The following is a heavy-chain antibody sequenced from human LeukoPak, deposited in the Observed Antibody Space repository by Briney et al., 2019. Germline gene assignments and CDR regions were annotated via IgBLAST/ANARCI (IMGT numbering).Heavy chain of an antibody. D-gene: IGHD2-15*01. V-gene: IGHV4-38-2*02. CDR1: GYSISSGYY. CDR3: ARDSPPAYCSGGSCYFDY. CDR2: IYHSGST. J-gene: IGHJ4*02. Sequence: SETLSLTCTVSGYSISSGYYWGWIRQPPGKGLEWIGSIYHSGSTYYNPSLKSRVTISVDTSKNQFSLKLSSVTAADTAVYYCARDSPPAYCSGGSCYFDYWGRGTLVTVSS.